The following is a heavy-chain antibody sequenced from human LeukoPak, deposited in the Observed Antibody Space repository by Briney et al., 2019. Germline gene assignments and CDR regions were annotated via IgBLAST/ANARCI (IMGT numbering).Heavy chain of an antibody. J-gene: IGHJ4*02. CDR2: IIPIFGTA. Sequence: ASVKVSCKASGGTFSSYAISWVRQAPGQGLERMGGIIPIFGTANYAQKFQGRVTITADESTSTAYMELSSLRSEDTAVYYCATSPAIQIDYWGQGTLVTVSS. D-gene: IGHD2-2*01. CDR3: ATSPAIQIDY. CDR1: GGTFSSYA. V-gene: IGHV1-69*01.